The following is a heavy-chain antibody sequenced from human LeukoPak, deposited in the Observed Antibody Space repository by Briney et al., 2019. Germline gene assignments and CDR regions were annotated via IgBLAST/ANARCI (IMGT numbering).Heavy chain of an antibody. Sequence: PSETLSLTCTVSGGSISSFYWSWIRQPPGKGLEWIGYIYYTGSTNYNPSLKSRLTISVDTSKNQFSLKLSSVTAADTAVYYCARASETLRRFDPWGQGTLVTVSS. CDR3: ARASETLRRFDP. J-gene: IGHJ5*02. CDR2: IYYTGST. V-gene: IGHV4-59*01. CDR1: GGSISSFY.